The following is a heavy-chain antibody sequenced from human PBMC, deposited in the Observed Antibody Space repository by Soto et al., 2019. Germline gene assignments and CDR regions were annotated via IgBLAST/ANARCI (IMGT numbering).Heavy chain of an antibody. J-gene: IGHJ5*02. CDR2: INHSGST. CDR1: GGSFSGYY. V-gene: IGHV4-34*01. CDR3: ARGHAGAHWFDP. Sequence: PSETLSLTCAVYGGSFSGYYWSWIRQPPGKGLEWIGEINHSGSTNYNPSLKSRVTISVDTSKNQFSLKLSSVTAADTAVYYCARGHAGAHWFDPWGQGTLVTGSS.